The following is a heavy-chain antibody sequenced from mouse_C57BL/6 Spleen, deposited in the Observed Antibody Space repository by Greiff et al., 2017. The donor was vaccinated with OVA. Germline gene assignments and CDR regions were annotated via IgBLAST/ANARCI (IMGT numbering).Heavy chain of an antibody. Sequence: QVQLQQPGAELVKPGASVKLSCKASGYTFTSYWMQWVKQRPGQGLEWIGEIDPSDSYTNYNQKFKGKATLTVDTSSSTAYMQLSSLTSEDAAVYYCARGAYYDGPNFDVWGTGTTVTVSS. V-gene: IGHV1-50*01. CDR3: ARGAYYDGPNFDV. J-gene: IGHJ1*03. CDR1: GYTFTSYW. CDR2: IDPSDSYT. D-gene: IGHD1-1*01.